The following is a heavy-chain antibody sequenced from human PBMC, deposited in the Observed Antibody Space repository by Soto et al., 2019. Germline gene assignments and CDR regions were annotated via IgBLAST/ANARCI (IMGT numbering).Heavy chain of an antibody. Sequence: EVQLVESGGGLVQPGGSLRLSCAASGFTLSSYAVHWVRQPTGKGLEWVSVIGSAGDTYYPGSVKGRFTISRENAKNSLYLQMNSLRAEDTAVYYCARGYLGSFDYWGQGTLVTVSS. D-gene: IGHD7-27*01. CDR1: GFTLSSYA. CDR2: IGSAGDT. V-gene: IGHV3-13*01. J-gene: IGHJ4*02. CDR3: ARGYLGSFDY.